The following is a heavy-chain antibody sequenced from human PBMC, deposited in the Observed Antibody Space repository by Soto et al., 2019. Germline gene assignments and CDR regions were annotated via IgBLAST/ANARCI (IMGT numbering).Heavy chain of an antibody. D-gene: IGHD3-9*01. CDR2: INAGNGNT. J-gene: IGHJ6*03. CDR1: GYTFTSYA. Sequence: ASVKVSCKASGYTFTSYAMHWVRQAPGQRLEWMGWINAGNGNTKYSQKFQGRVTITRDTSASTAYMELSSLRSEDTAVYYCARDPLYYDILTGYSDYYYYYMDVWGKGTTVTVSS. V-gene: IGHV1-3*01. CDR3: ARDPLYYDILTGYSDYYYYYMDV.